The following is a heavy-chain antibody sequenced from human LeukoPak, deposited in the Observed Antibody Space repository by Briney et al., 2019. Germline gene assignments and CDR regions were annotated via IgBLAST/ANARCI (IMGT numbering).Heavy chain of an antibody. CDR1: GGSMSSFY. CDR2: IHDSGST. J-gene: IGHJ4*02. V-gene: IGHV4-59*01. Sequence: SETLSLTCAVSGGSMSSFYWSWIRQPPGKGLEWIGYIHDSGSTTYNPSLKSRVTISVDTSKNQFSLKLRSVTAADTAVYYCARGPIVVVPVSTRGGDSDYWGQGTLVTVSS. D-gene: IGHD2-2*01. CDR3: ARGPIVVVPVSTRGGDSDY.